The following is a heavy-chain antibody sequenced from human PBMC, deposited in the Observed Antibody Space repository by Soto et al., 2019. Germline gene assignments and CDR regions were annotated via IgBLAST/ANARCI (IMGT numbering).Heavy chain of an antibody. CDR2: IYYSGST. Sequence: PXATLSLTCTFSGGSISSYYWSWIRQPPGKGLEWIGYIYYSGSTNYNPSLKSRVTISVDTSKNQFSLKLSSVTAADTAVYYCARAKYDFWSGYYSRDNWFDPWGQGTLVTVPS. V-gene: IGHV4-59*01. J-gene: IGHJ5*02. D-gene: IGHD3-3*01. CDR1: GGSISSYY. CDR3: ARAKYDFWSGYYSRDNWFDP.